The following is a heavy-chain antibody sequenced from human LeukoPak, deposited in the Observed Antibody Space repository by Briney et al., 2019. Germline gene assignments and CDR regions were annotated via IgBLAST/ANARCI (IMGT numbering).Heavy chain of an antibody. CDR1: GFTFSSYA. J-gene: IGHJ3*02. CDR3: AKDRRDAFLGDAFDI. D-gene: IGHD5-24*01. CDR2: ISGRGVST. V-gene: IGHV3-23*01. Sequence: GVLRLSCAASGFTFSSYAMNWVRQAPGKGLQWVSVISGRGVSTYYADSVKGRFTISRDDSKNTLYLQMHSLRAEDTAVYYCAKDRRDAFLGDAFDIWGQGTMVTVSS.